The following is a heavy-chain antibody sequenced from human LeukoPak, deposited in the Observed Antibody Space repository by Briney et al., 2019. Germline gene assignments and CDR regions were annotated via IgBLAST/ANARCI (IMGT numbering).Heavy chain of an antibody. CDR1: GYTFTSYY. D-gene: IGHD6-19*01. J-gene: IGHJ4*02. Sequence: ASVKVSCKASGYTFTSYYMHWVGQAPGRGREWVGILNPNGVGFTMYAQHFQGRVTMPRDISTYTVYMELTRLRSEDTAVYFCARAPGCGTHSSGWYDCVYFDTWGQGTLVTVSS. V-gene: IGHV1-46*01. CDR2: LNPNGVGFT. CDR3: ARAPGCGTHSSGWYDCVYFDT.